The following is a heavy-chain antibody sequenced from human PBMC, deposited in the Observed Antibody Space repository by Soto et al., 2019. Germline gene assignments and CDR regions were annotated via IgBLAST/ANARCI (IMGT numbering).Heavy chain of an antibody. CDR1: GGSISSSSYY. J-gene: IGHJ4*02. CDR3: ATGVGCSGGSCYSADY. CDR2: IYYSGST. Sequence: QLQLQESGPGLVKPSETLSLTCTVSGGSISSSSYYWGWIRQPPGKGLEWIGSIYYSGSTYYNPSLKSRVNLAVDTSKNQFSLKLSSVTAADTAVYYCATGVGCSGGSCYSADYWGQGTLVTVSS. D-gene: IGHD2-15*01. V-gene: IGHV4-39*01.